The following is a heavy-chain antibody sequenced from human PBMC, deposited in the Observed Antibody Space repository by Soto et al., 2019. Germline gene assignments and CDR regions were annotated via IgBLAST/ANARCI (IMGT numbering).Heavy chain of an antibody. J-gene: IGHJ6*02. CDR1: GGTFSSYA. D-gene: IGHD3-10*01. Sequence: QVQLVQSVAEVKKPGSSVKVSCKASGGTFSSYAISWVRQAPGQGLEWLGGIIPIFGTANYAQKFQGRVTITADESTSTAYMELSSLRSEDTAVYYCARSGSSWYDYYYGMDVWGQGTTVTVSS. V-gene: IGHV1-69*12. CDR2: IIPIFGTA. CDR3: ARSGSSWYDYYYGMDV.